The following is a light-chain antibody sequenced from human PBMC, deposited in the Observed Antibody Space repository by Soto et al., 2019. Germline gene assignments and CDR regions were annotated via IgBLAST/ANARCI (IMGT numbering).Light chain of an antibody. CDR2: DAS. J-gene: IGKJ1*01. CDR1: QSISTW. V-gene: IGKV1-5*01. Sequence: DIQMTQAPSSVSASVGDRVTITCRASQSISTWLAWYQQKPGKAPKLLIYDASSLESGVPSRFSGSGSGTEFTLTISSLQPDDFATYYCQQYNSYSTFGQGTKVDIK. CDR3: QQYNSYST.